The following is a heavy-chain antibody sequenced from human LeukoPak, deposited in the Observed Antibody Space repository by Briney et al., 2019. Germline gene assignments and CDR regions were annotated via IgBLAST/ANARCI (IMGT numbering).Heavy chain of an antibody. D-gene: IGHD3-22*01. J-gene: IGHJ4*02. V-gene: IGHV3-21*01. Sequence: GGSLRLSCEASGFTFSLYSMNWVRQAPGKGLEWVSSISTSSSYIYYADSVKGRFNISRDNAKNSLYLQMNSLRAEDTAVYYCAREDYHYDSSGSFDYWGQGTLVTVSS. CDR3: AREDYHYDSSGSFDY. CDR1: GFTFSLYS. CDR2: ISTSSSYI.